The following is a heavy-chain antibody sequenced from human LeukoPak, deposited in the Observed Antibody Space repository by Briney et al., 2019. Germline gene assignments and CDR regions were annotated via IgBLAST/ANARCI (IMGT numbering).Heavy chain of an antibody. V-gene: IGHV1-18*01. Sequence: ASVKVSCKASGYTFSNYGLSWVRQAPGQGLEWMGWISTDSGNANYAQKCQGRLTMTTDTSTTTAYMELGSLRSDDTAVYYCARGKVLRFLEYLDDTPNWFDPWGQGTLVTVSS. J-gene: IGHJ5*02. CDR3: ARGKVLRFLEYLDDTPNWFDP. D-gene: IGHD3-3*01. CDR1: GYTFSNYG. CDR2: ISTDSGNA.